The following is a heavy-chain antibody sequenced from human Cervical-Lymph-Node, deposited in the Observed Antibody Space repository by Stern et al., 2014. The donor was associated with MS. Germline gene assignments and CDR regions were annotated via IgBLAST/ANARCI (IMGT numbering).Heavy chain of an antibody. CDR3: ARDPRGYTYGRDY. CDR1: GFIFSDYY. CDR2: ISGNGMTI. V-gene: IGHV3-11*01. D-gene: IGHD5-18*01. J-gene: IGHJ4*02. Sequence: QVQLVQSGGDLVKPGGSLRLSCEASGFIFSDYYMGWIRQPPGKGLEWLSYISGNGMTIYYAGSVKGRCTISRDNAKNSLYLQMDDVKVEDTAMYYCARDPRGYTYGRDYWGQGTLVTVSS.